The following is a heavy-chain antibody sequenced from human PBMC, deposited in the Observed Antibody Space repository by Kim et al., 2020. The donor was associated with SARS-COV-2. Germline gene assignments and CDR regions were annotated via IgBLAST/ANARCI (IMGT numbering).Heavy chain of an antibody. D-gene: IGHD3-10*01. CDR2: INHSGST. V-gene: IGHV4-34*01. Sequence: SETLSLTCAVYGGSFSGYYWSWIRQPPGKGLEWNGEINHSGSTNYNPSLKSRVTISVDTSKNQFSLKLSSVTAADTAVYYCARVRRFGSGSYYWPYYFDYWGQGTLVTVSS. J-gene: IGHJ4*02. CDR1: GGSFSGYY. CDR3: ARVRRFGSGSYYWPYYFDY.